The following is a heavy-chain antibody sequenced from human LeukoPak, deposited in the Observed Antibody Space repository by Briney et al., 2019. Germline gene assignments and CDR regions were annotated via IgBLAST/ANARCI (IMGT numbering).Heavy chain of an antibody. D-gene: IGHD5-18*01. V-gene: IGHV1-69*13. CDR1: GGTFSSYA. CDR2: IIPIFGTA. CDR3: ARDTRRGYSYGPFDY. J-gene: IGHJ4*02. Sequence: ASVKVSCKASGGTFSSYAISWVRPAPGQGREWMGGIIPIFGTANYAQKFQGRVTITADESTSTAYIELSSLRSEDTAVYYCARDTRRGYSYGPFDYWGQGTLVTVSS.